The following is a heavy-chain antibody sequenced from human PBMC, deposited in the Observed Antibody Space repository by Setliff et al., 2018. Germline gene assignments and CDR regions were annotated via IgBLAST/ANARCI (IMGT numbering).Heavy chain of an antibody. CDR2: IYTSGST. D-gene: IGHD6-19*01. J-gene: IGHJ6*03. CDR1: GGSISSGSYY. Sequence: PSETLSLTWTVSGGSISSGSYYWSWIRQPAGKGLEWIGHIYTSGSTNYNPSLKSRVTISVDTSENQFSLNLTSVTAADTAVYYCARATSGWYSAYYYYMDVWGKGTTVTVSS. CDR3: ARATSGWYSAYYYYMDV. V-gene: IGHV4-61*09.